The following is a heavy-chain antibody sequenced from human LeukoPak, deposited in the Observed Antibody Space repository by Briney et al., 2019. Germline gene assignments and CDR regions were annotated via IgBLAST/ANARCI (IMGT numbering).Heavy chain of an antibody. D-gene: IGHD6-25*01. J-gene: IGHJ4*02. CDR1: GFTFSSYW. V-gene: IGHV3-7*01. CDR2: IKQDGSEK. CDR3: AKEGSDDYFDY. Sequence: PGGSLRLSCAASGFTFSSYWMSWVRQAPGKGLEWVANIKQDGSEKYYVGSVKGRFTISRDNAKSSLYLQMNSLRAEDTAVYYCAKEGSDDYFDYWGQGTLVTVSS.